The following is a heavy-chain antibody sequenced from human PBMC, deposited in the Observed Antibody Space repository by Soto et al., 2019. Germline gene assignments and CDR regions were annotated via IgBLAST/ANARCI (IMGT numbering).Heavy chain of an antibody. CDR1: GFTFTNAW. Sequence: GGSLKLSCAASGFTFTNAWMSWVRQAPGKGLEWVGRIKSKTDGGTTDYAAPVKGRFTISRDDSKNTVHLQMNSLNTEDTDVYYCPADHLHINDYWGQGTLVTVSS. CDR3: PADHLHINDY. J-gene: IGHJ4*02. V-gene: IGHV3-15*01. CDR2: IKSKTDGGTT.